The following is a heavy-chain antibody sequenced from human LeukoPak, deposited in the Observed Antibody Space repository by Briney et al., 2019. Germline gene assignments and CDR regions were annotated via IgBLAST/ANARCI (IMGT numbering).Heavy chain of an antibody. CDR1: GGSFSGPF. D-gene: IGHD6-6*01. Sequence: KASETLSLTCAVYGGSFSGPFWSWIRQPSGKGLEWIGDINHSGSTNYNPSLRSRVTISVDTSKSQFSLNLSSVTAADTAVYYCARARSSSVGAVVPWGQGTLVTVSS. CDR3: ARARSSSVGAVVP. V-gene: IGHV4-34*01. CDR2: INHSGST. J-gene: IGHJ5*02.